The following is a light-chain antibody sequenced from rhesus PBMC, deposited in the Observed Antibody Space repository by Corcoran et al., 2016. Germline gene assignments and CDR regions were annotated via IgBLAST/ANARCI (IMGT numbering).Light chain of an antibody. CDR3: QQYNDLLLT. V-gene: IGKV3-40*03. Sequence: EIVMTQSPATLSLSPGETATLSCRASESVGSYLAWYQQKPGQAPKLLVHSATFRATGIPDRFSGSGSRTEFTLTLSSLEPEDVGVDHCQQYNDLLLTFGGGTKVELK. J-gene: IGKJ4*01. CDR1: ESVGSY. CDR2: SAT.